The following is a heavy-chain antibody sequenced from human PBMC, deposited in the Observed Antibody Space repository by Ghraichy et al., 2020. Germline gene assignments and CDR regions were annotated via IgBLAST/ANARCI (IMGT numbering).Heavy chain of an antibody. CDR3: ARGGSYRAGFDY. Sequence: LSLTCAASGFTFSSYEMNWVRQAPGKGLEWVSYIRSSGRTIYYADSVKGRFTISRDNAKSSLYLQMNSLRAEDTAVYYCARGGSYRAGFDYWGQGTLVTVSS. CDR1: GFTFSSYE. D-gene: IGHD3-10*01. J-gene: IGHJ4*02. CDR2: IRSSGRTI. V-gene: IGHV3-48*03.